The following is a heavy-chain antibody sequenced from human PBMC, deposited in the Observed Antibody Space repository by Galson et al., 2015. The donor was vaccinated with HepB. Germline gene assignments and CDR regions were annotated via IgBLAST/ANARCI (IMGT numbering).Heavy chain of an antibody. V-gene: IGHV7-4-1*02. CDR2: INTNTGNP. Sequence: SVKVSCKASGYTFTRYAMNWVRQAPGQGLEWMGWINTNTGNPAYAQGFTGRFVLSLDTSVSTAYLQISSLKAEDTAVYYCATDRGSGSHFFDYWGQGTLVTVSS. D-gene: IGHD3-10*01. CDR1: GYTFTRYA. CDR3: ATDRGSGSHFFDY. J-gene: IGHJ4*02.